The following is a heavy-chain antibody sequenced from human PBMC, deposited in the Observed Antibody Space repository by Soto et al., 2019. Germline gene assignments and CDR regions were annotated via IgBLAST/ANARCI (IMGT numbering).Heavy chain of an antibody. D-gene: IGHD6-19*01. CDR1: GGSISSSNW. Sequence: KSSETLSLTCAVSGGSISSSNWWSWVRQPPGKGLEWIGEIYHSGSTNYNPSLKSRVTISVDKSKNQFSLKLSSVTAADTAVYYCVRRRASSGWYPYYYGMDVWGQGTTVTVSS. CDR2: IYHSGST. J-gene: IGHJ6*02. CDR3: VRRRASSGWYPYYYGMDV. V-gene: IGHV4-4*02.